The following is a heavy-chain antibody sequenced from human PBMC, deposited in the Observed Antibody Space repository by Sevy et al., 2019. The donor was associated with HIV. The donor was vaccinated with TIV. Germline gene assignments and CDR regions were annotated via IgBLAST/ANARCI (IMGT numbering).Heavy chain of an antibody. CDR2: VYSGGRS. V-gene: IGHV4-61*02. D-gene: IGHD3-10*01. J-gene: IGHJ6*02. Sequence: SETLSLTCTVSGDSISSGNNWWSWIRQPAGKGLEWIGRVYSGGRSMYNSSLKSRVTMSVDTSKNQFSLMVSSLITADTAIYYCARDGIRRDYYHGMDVWGQGTTVTVSS. CDR3: ARDGIRRDYYHGMDV. CDR1: GDSISSGNNW.